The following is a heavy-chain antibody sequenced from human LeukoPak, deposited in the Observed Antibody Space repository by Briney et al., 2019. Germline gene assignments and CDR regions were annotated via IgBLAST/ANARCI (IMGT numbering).Heavy chain of an antibody. CDR3: ARGVAMVRGAYDF. CDR2: ININGNYI. CDR1: GFTFNSYT. J-gene: IGHJ4*02. V-gene: IGHV3-21*01. Sequence: GGSLRLSCAASGFTFNSYTMIWVRQTPGKGLEWVSSININGNYIYYADSVKGRFTISRDNDKNSLSLQMNSLRAEDTAVYYCARGVAMVRGAYDFWGQGTLVTVSS. D-gene: IGHD3-10*01.